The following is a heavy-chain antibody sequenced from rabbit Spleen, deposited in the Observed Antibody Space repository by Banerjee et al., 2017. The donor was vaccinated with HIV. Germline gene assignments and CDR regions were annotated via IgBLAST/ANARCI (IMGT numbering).Heavy chain of an antibody. V-gene: IGHV1S45*01. D-gene: IGHD8-1*01. CDR1: GFSFSNKAV. CDR2: TAVGSGRFT. J-gene: IGHJ6*01. Sequence: QEQLVESGGGLVQPGGSLKLSCTASGFSFSNKAVMCWVRQAPGRGLEWIACTAVGSGRFTYSASWAKGRFTISKTSSTTVTLQMTSLTAADTATYFCARDTGSSFSSYGMDLWGQGTLVTVS. CDR3: ARDTGSSFSSYGMDL.